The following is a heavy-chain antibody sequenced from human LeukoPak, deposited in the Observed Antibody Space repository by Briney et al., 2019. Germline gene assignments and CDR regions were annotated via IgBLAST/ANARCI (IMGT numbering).Heavy chain of an antibody. D-gene: IGHD6-19*01. V-gene: IGHV4-34*01. Sequence: SETLSLTCAAYGDSFSAYYWIWIRQPPGKGLEWIGEINHSGSTNYHPSLKSRVTMSVDTSKNQFSLKLSSVTAADTAMYYCARVRSSGWGKGFDYWGQGTLVTVSS. CDR3: ARVRSSGWGKGFDY. J-gene: IGHJ4*02. CDR2: INHSGST. CDR1: GDSFSAYY.